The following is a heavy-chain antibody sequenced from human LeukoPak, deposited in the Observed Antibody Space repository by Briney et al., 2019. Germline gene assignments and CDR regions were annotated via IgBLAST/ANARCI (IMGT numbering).Heavy chain of an antibody. CDR2: IYTSGST. J-gene: IGHJ5*02. V-gene: IGHV4-61*02. Sequence: SETLSLTCTVSGGSISSGSYYWSWIRQPAGKGLEWIGRIYTSGSTNYNPSLKSRVTISVDMSKNQFSLKLSSVTAADTAVYYCARDLRRASSSSYWFDPWGQGTLVTVSS. CDR1: GGSISSGSYY. CDR3: ARDLRRASSSSYWFDP. D-gene: IGHD6-6*01.